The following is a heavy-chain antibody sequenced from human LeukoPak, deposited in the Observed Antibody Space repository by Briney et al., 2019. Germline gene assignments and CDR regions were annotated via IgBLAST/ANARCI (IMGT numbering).Heavy chain of an antibody. D-gene: IGHD6-6*01. V-gene: IGHV1-46*01. J-gene: IGHJ4*02. Sequence: ASVTDSCMASAYTSTSYYMHWVRHAPEQGREWMGIINPSGGSTSYAQKFQGRVTMTRDTSTSTVYMELSSLRSEDTAVYYCARDRGSSSDYWGRGTLVTVSS. CDR3: ARDRGSSSDY. CDR1: AYTSTSYY. CDR2: INPSGGST.